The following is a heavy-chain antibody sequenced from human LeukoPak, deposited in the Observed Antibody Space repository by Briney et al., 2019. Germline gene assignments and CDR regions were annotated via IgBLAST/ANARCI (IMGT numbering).Heavy chain of an antibody. CDR1: GFTFSSYW. Sequence: GGSLRLSCAASGFTFSSYWMHWVRQAPGKGLVWVSRINSDGSSTSYADSVKGRFTISRDNAKNTLYLQMNSLRAEDTALYYCARDKRYNDGLERAGFDPWGQGTLVTVSS. V-gene: IGHV3-74*01. CDR2: INSDGSST. CDR3: ARDKRYNDGLERAGFDP. D-gene: IGHD3-16*01. J-gene: IGHJ5*02.